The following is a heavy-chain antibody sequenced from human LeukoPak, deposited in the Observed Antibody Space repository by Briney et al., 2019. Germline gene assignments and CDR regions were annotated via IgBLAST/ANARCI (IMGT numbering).Heavy chain of an antibody. D-gene: IGHD3-10*01. Sequence: GGSLRLSCAASGFTFSNAWMSWVRQAPGKGLEWVGRIKSKTDGGTTDYAAPVKGRFTISRDDSKNTLYLQMNSLKTEDTAAYYCTTEYYYGSGSYSLFDYWGQGTLVTVSS. CDR2: IKSKTDGGTT. CDR1: GFTFSNAW. V-gene: IGHV3-15*01. J-gene: IGHJ4*02. CDR3: TTEYYYGSGSYSLFDY.